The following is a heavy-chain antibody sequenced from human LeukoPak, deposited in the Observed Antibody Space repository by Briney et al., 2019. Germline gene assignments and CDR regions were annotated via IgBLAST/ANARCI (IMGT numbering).Heavy chain of an antibody. V-gene: IGHV1-2*02. Sequence: ASVKVSCKASGYTFTAYYMHWVRQAPGQGLEWMGWINPNSGGTNYAQKFQGRVTMTGDTSISTAYMELSGLRSDDTAVYYCARDYYDSSGFGAFDIWGQGTMVTVSS. J-gene: IGHJ3*02. CDR2: INPNSGGT. D-gene: IGHD3-22*01. CDR3: ARDYYDSSGFGAFDI. CDR1: GYTFTAYY.